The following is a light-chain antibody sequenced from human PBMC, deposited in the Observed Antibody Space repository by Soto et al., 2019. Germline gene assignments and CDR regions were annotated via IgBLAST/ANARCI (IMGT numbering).Light chain of an antibody. Sequence: EIALTQSPGTLSLSPGERATLSCRASQSVGSRFLAWYQQKPGRAPRLLIYGASTRATGMPARFSGSGSGTEFTLTISSLQSEDFAVYYCQQYNDWPPTFGQGTKVDIK. J-gene: IGKJ1*01. CDR1: QSVGSRF. CDR3: QQYNDWPPT. V-gene: IGKV3-15*01. CDR2: GAS.